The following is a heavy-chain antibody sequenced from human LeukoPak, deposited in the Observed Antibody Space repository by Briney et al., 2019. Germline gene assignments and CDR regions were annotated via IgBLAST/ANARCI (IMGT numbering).Heavy chain of an antibody. J-gene: IGHJ4*02. D-gene: IGHD5-24*01. CDR1: ASTFTIYA. Sequence: ASVKVSCKASASTFTIYAVHWVRRAPGQGLEWMVWISIGNGNTRYSQGFKDRITISRDTSASTVYMELRGLRSEDMAIYYCAREKYHRGGRFDRAYFDDWGQGTLVTVSS. CDR2: ISIGNGNT. CDR3: AREKYHRGGRFDRAYFDD. V-gene: IGHV1-3*03.